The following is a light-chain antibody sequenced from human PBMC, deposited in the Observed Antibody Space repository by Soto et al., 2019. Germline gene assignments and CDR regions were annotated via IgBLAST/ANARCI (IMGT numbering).Light chain of an antibody. CDR2: KAS. J-gene: IGKJ1*01. Sequence: DIQMTQSPSTLSVSVAHTVNITFRSSQTISSLLAWYQQKPGKAPKLLIYKASTLKSGVPSRFSGSGSGTEFTLTISSLQPDDFATYYCQHYNSYSEEFGQGTKV. V-gene: IGKV1-5*03. CDR3: QHYNSYSEE. CDR1: QTISSL.